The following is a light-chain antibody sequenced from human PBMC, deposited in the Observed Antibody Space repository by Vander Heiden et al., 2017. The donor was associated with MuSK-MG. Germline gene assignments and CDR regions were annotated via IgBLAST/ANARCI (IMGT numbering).Light chain of an antibody. CDR3: MQALQIPPT. Sequence: DIVMTQSPLSLPVTPGEPASISCRSSQSLLQSDGYNYLDWYLQKPGQSPQLLIYLGSNRASGVPDRFSGSVSGTDFTLKISRVETEDVGVYYCMQALQIPPTFGQGTKLEIK. J-gene: IGKJ2*01. V-gene: IGKV2-28*01. CDR1: QSLLQSDGYNY. CDR2: LGS.